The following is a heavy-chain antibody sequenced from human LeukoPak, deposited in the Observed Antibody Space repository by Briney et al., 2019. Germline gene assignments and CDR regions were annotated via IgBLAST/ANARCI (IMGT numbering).Heavy chain of an antibody. CDR3: ARDRRDLWEPQFDY. Sequence: SETLSLTCAVSGGSISSSNWWSWVRQPPGKGLEWIGEIYHSGSTNYNPSLKSRVTISVDKSKNQFSLKLSSVTAADTAVYYCARDRRDLWEPQFDYWGQGTLVTVSS. CDR2: IYHSGST. D-gene: IGHD1-26*01. CDR1: GGSISSSNW. V-gene: IGHV4-4*02. J-gene: IGHJ4*02.